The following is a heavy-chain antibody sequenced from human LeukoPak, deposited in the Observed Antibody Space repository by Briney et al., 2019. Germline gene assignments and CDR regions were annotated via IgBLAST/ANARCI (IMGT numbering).Heavy chain of an antibody. CDR2: INPNSGGT. J-gene: IGHJ4*02. CDR1: GYTFTGYY. V-gene: IGHV1-2*02. CDR3: ARVQDLELGEVDY. Sequence: ASVKVSCKAFGYTFTGYYMHWVRQAPGQGLEWMGWINPNSGGTNYAQKFQGRVTMTRDTSISTAYMELSRLRSDDTAVYYCARVQDLELGEVDYWGQGTLVTVSS. D-gene: IGHD1-7*01.